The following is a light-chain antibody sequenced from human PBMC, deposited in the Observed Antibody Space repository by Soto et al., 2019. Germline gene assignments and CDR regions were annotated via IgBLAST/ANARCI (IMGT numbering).Light chain of an antibody. CDR1: QRISNY. CDR2: GAS. Sequence: DTQMTQSPSSLSASVGDRVTITCRASQRISNYLAWYQQKPGKVPKLLIYGASTLHSGVPSRFSGSGSGTDFTLTISSLQPEDVATYYCQKYNSAPPLTFGGGTKVEIK. CDR3: QKYNSAPPLT. J-gene: IGKJ4*01. V-gene: IGKV1-27*01.